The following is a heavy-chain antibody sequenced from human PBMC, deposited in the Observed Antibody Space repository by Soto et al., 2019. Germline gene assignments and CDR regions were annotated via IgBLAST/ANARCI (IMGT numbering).Heavy chain of an antibody. Sequence: ESGGGVVQPGRSLRLSCAASGFTFSSYAMHWVRQAPGKGLEWVAVISYDGSNKYYADSVKGRFTISRDNSKNTLYLQMNSLRAEDTAVYYCARDGCSGGSRYSSWFDPWGQGTLVTVSS. D-gene: IGHD2-15*01. CDR1: GFTFSSYA. CDR2: ISYDGSNK. J-gene: IGHJ5*02. V-gene: IGHV3-30-3*01. CDR3: ARDGCSGGSRYSSWFDP.